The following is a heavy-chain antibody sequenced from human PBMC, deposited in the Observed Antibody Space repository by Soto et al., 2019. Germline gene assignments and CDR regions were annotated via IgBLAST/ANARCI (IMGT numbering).Heavy chain of an antibody. J-gene: IGHJ5*02. Sequence: QVQLVQSGAEVKKPGSSVKVSCKASGGTFSSYSISWVRQAPGQGLEWMGGIIPLFGTANYAQKFQGRVTITADESTSTAYMELSSLRSEDTAVYYCATVRGFGNKTWFDPWGQGTLVTVSS. CDR2: IIPLFGTA. CDR1: GGTFSSYS. D-gene: IGHD3-10*01. V-gene: IGHV1-69*01. CDR3: ATVRGFGNKTWFDP.